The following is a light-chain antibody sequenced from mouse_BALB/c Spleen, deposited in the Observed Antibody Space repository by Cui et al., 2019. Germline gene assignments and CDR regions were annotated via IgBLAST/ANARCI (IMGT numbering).Light chain of an antibody. CDR2: SAS. J-gene: IGKJ4*01. CDR3: QQYNSYPFT. CDR1: QNVGTN. Sequence: DMVMTQSQKLMSTSVGDRVSVTCKASQNVGTNVAWYQQKPGQSPKALIYSASYRYSGVPDRFTGSGSGTDFTLTISNVQSEDLAEYFCQQYNSYPFTFGSGTKLEIK. V-gene: IGKV6-15*01.